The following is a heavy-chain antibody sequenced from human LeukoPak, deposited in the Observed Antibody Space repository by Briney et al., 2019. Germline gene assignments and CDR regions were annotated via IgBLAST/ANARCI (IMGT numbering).Heavy chain of an antibody. CDR1: GGSISNDY. V-gene: IGHV4-59*01. J-gene: IGHJ4*02. CDR2: IYNSGST. CDR3: TTEYCASSSCRFDS. Sequence: AETLSLTCSVSGGSISNDYWSWLRQSPGEGPEWIGYIYNSGSTNYNPSLKSRVTISLETSKKQFSLKLTSVTAADTAIYYCTTEYCASSSCRFDSWGQGTLVTVSS. D-gene: IGHD2-2*01.